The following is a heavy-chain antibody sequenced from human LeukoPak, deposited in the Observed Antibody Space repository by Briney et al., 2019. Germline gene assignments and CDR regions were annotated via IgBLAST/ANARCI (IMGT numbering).Heavy chain of an antibody. D-gene: IGHD6-13*01. Sequence: GGSLRLSCAASGFTFSSYSMNWVRQAPGKGLECVSSISSSSSYIYYADSVKGRFTISRDNAKNSLYLQMNSLRAEDTAVYYCARGYSSSWYRFDYWGQGTLVTVSS. CDR2: ISSSSSYI. V-gene: IGHV3-21*01. CDR1: GFTFSSYS. J-gene: IGHJ4*02. CDR3: ARGYSSSWYRFDY.